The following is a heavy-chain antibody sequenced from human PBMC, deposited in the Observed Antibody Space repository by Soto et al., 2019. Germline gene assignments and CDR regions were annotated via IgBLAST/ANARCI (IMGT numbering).Heavy chain of an antibody. CDR2: INPNSGGT. CDR1: GYTFTGYY. Sequence: ASVKVSCKASGYTFTGYYMHWVRQAPGQGLEWMGWINPNSGGTNYAQKFQGRVTMTRDTSISTAYMELSRLRSDDTAVYYCARDPAYYVYYFDYWGQGTQVTVSS. D-gene: IGHD3-10*02. V-gene: IGHV1-2*02. CDR3: ARDPAYYVYYFDY. J-gene: IGHJ4*02.